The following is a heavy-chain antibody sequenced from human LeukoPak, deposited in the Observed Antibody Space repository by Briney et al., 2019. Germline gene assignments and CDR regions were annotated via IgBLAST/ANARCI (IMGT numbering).Heavy chain of an antibody. V-gene: IGHV4-30-4*08. D-gene: IGHD2-2*01. CDR1: GGSISSGDYY. Sequence: SETLSLTCTVSGGSISSGDYYWSWIRQPPGKGLEWIGYIYYSGSTYYNPSLKSRVTISVDTSKNQFSLKLSSVTAADTAVYYCARDTPYCSSTSCSAGGYYYYMDVWGKGTTVTVSS. J-gene: IGHJ6*03. CDR3: ARDTPYCSSTSCSAGGYYYYMDV. CDR2: IYYSGST.